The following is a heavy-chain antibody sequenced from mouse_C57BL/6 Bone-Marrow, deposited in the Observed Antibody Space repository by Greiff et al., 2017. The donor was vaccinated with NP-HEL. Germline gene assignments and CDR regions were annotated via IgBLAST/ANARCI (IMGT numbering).Heavy chain of an antibody. CDR1: GFTFSDYG. CDR3: ARGFYCSKDWYFDV. Sequence: EVKLVESGGGLVKPGGSLKLSCAASGFTFSDYGMHWVRQAPEKGLEWVAYISSGSSTIYYADTVKGRFTISRDNAKNTLFLQMTSLRSEDTAMYYCARGFYCSKDWYFDVWGTGTTVTVAS. D-gene: IGHD2-5*01. J-gene: IGHJ1*03. V-gene: IGHV5-17*01. CDR2: ISSGSSTI.